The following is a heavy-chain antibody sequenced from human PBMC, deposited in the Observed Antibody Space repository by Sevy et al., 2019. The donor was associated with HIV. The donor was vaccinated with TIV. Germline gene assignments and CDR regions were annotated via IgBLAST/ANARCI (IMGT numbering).Heavy chain of an antibody. CDR3: AREGGYTSAWSPGNY. CDR1: GFTFNTHA. V-gene: IGHV3-30*04. D-gene: IGHD6-19*01. CDR2: ISYDGIIK. J-gene: IGHJ4*02. Sequence: GGSLRLPCVASGFTFNTHAMHWVRQAPGKGLEWVALISYDGIIKYYADSVKGRLTISRDNSKNTLSLQMNSLRIEDTAVYYCAREGGYTSAWSPGNYWGQGTLVTVSS.